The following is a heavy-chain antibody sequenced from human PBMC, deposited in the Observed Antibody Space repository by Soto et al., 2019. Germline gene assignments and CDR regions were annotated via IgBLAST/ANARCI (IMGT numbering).Heavy chain of an antibody. J-gene: IGHJ5*02. Sequence: QVQLVQSGAEVKKPGASVKVSCKASGYTFTSYDINWVRQATGQGLEWMGWMNPNSGNTGYAQKFQGRVTMPRNTPISTAYMELSSLRSEDTAVYYCARVRAAGIVLMVYAPNWFDPWGQGTLVTVSS. CDR3: ARVRAAGIVLMVYAPNWFDP. CDR2: MNPNSGNT. D-gene: IGHD2-8*01. CDR1: GYTFTSYD. V-gene: IGHV1-8*01.